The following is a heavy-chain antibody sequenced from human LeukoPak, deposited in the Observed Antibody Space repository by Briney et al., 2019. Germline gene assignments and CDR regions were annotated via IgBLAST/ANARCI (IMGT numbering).Heavy chain of an antibody. CDR2: ISGTSTYI. V-gene: IGHV3-21*01. CDR1: GFSFSFYS. CDR3: AKVGYCSTTTCRYYFDS. D-gene: IGHD2-2*01. Sequence: GGSLRLSCTASGFSFSFYSFNWVRQAPGKGLEWVSSISGTSTYIYYADSVKGRFTISRDNAKNSLYLQMNSLSAEDTAVYCCAKVGYCSTTTCRYYFDSWGQGTLVTVSS. J-gene: IGHJ4*02.